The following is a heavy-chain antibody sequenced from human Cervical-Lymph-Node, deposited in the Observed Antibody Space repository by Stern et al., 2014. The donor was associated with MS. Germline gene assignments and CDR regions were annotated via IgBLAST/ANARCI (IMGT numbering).Heavy chain of an antibody. CDR1: GGSISSYY. J-gene: IGHJ4*02. Sequence: QLQESGPGLVKHSETLSLTCTVSGGSISSYYWSWIRPPPGQGLEWIGYIYYSGSTNYNPSLKSRVTISVDTSKNQFSLKLSSVTAADTAVYYCAREGGNYGDYPYLDYWGQGTLVTVSS. CDR3: AREGGNYGDYPYLDY. CDR2: IYYSGST. D-gene: IGHD4-17*01. V-gene: IGHV4-59*01.